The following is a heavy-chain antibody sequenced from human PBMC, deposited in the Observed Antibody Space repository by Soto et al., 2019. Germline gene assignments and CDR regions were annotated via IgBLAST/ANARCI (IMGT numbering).Heavy chain of an antibody. CDR2: ISAYDDNT. J-gene: IGHJ6*02. Sequence: QAQLVQSGPEVKKPGASVKVSCKASGYRFTSYGISWVRQAPGQGLEWLGWISAYDDNTKYAQTLQGRVSMSTDTSTNTAYMELRSLRYDDTAMYYCARGGYYDSSGSRNYHYYGMNVWGQGTTVTVSS. CDR1: GYRFTSYG. D-gene: IGHD3-22*01. CDR3: ARGGYYDSSGSRNYHYYGMNV. V-gene: IGHV1-18*01.